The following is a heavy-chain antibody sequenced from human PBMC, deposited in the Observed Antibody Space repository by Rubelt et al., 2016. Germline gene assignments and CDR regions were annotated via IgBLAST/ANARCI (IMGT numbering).Heavy chain of an antibody. V-gene: IGHV4-30-2*01. CDR1: GDSVSSGSYS. CDR3: DRLVRRGLHFFDS. J-gene: IGHJ5*01. CDR2: VFHSGNS. D-gene: IGHD2-8*02. Sequence: QQHLQESGSGLIKPSQTLSLTCVVSGDSVSSGSYSWTWIRQPPGKGLELIGYVFHSGNSYYYPSLKNRLTISIDKSKNHFSLSRRSAPASDTSVDYWDRLVRRGLHFFDSWGQGILGTVSS.